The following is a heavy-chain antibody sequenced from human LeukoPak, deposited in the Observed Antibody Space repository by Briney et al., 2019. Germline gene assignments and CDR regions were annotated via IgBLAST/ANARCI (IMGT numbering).Heavy chain of an antibody. Sequence: GGSLRLSCAASGFTFSSYGMHWVRQAPGKGLEWVAVISYDGSNKYYADSVKGRFTISRDNSKNTLYLQMNSLRAEDTAVYYCARDPTLYLIDYWGQGTLVTVSS. CDR2: ISYDGSNK. CDR1: GFTFSSYG. D-gene: IGHD2-8*01. CDR3: ARDPTLYLIDY. J-gene: IGHJ4*02. V-gene: IGHV3-30-3*01.